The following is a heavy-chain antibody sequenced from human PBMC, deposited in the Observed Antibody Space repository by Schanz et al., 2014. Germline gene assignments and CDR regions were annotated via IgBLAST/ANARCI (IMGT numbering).Heavy chain of an antibody. Sequence: QGQLVQSGAEVKKPGASVKVSCKASGYTFTSYGITWVRQAPGQGLEWMGWISAYNGHTTYAQKFQGRVTMTTDTATSTAHMELRNVRYDDTAMYYCARGIPYCSSTSCSGLDAYDVRGQGTLVTVSS. CDR3: ARGIPYCSSTSCSGLDAYDV. D-gene: IGHD2-2*01. J-gene: IGHJ3*01. V-gene: IGHV1-18*01. CDR1: GYTFTSYG. CDR2: ISAYNGHT.